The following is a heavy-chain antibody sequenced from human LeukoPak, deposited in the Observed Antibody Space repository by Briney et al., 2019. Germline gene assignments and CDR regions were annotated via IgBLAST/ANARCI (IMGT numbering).Heavy chain of an antibody. CDR1: GFSFSSYG. CDR2: IRSDGSNK. D-gene: IGHD6-19*01. CDR3: ARVSAAVAGTGLGY. J-gene: IGHJ4*02. Sequence: GSLRLSCAGSGFSFSSYGMHWVRQAPGKGLEWMAFIRSDGSNKYYADSVKGRFTISRDNAKNTLYLQMNSLRAEDTAVYYCARVSAAVAGTGLGYWGQGTLVTVSS. V-gene: IGHV3-30*02.